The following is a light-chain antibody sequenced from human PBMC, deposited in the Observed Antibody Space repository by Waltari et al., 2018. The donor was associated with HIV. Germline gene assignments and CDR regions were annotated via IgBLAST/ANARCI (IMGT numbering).Light chain of an antibody. CDR3: QAWDSNTVV. V-gene: IGLV3-1*01. CDR1: RSGVKY. Sequence: SYELTQPPSVSVSPGQTASITCSGDRSGVKYACGYKQKPGQSPVLVSYYDRRRPSGVTERFSGSKSGSTATLTISGTQAVDEADYYCQAWDSNTVVFGGGTKLTVL. J-gene: IGLJ2*01. CDR2: YDR.